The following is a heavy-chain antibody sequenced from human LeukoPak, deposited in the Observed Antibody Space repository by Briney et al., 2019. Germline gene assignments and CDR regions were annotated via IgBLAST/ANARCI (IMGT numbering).Heavy chain of an antibody. CDR2: ISYDGSNK. J-gene: IGHJ4*02. CDR3: ASRLRLRYFDWLLNGLDY. D-gene: IGHD3-9*01. V-gene: IGHV3-30-3*01. CDR1: GLTFSIYA. Sequence: GGSLRLSCAASGLTFSIYAMHWVRQAPGKGLEWVAVISYDGSNKYYADSVKGRFTISRDNSKNTLYLQMNSLRAEDTAVYYCASRLRLRYFDWLLNGLDYWGQGTLVTVSS.